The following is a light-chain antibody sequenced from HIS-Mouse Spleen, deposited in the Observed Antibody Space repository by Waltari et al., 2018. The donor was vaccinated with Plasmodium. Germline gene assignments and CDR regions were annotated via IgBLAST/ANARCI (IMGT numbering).Light chain of an antibody. CDR1: SSDVGGYKY. CDR3: SSYTSSSTLNYV. CDR2: DVS. Sequence: QSALTQPASVSGSPGQSITISCTGTSSDVGGYKYCSCHQQHQGKAPKLMIYDVSNRPSGVSNRFSGSKSGNTASLTISGLQAEDEADYYCSSYTSSSTLNYVFGTGTKVTVL. J-gene: IGLJ1*01. V-gene: IGLV2-14*03.